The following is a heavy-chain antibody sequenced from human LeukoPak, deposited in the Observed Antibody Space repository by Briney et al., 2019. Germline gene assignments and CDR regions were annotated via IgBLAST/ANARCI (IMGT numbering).Heavy chain of an antibody. V-gene: IGHV3-33*06. CDR3: AKDYSSGWMEY. Sequence: GGSLRLSCAASGFTFSSYGMHWVRQAPGKGLEWVAVIWYDGSNKYYADSVKGRFTISRDNSKTTLYLQMNSLRAEDTAVYYCAKDYSSGWMEYWGQGTLVTVSS. J-gene: IGHJ4*02. D-gene: IGHD6-19*01. CDR2: IWYDGSNK. CDR1: GFTFSSYG.